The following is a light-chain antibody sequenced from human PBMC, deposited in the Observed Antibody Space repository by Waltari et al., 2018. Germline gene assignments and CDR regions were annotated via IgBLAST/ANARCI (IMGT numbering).Light chain of an antibody. V-gene: IGKV3-15*01. Sequence: EIVMTQSPVTLSVSLGERATLPCRASQSVSSDLAWYQQKPGQAPRLLIYGASTRATGIPARFSGSGSATEFTLTISSLQAEDVAVYYCQQYYSTPLTFGPGTKVEIK. CDR3: QQYYSTPLT. J-gene: IGKJ3*01. CDR2: GAS. CDR1: QSVSSD.